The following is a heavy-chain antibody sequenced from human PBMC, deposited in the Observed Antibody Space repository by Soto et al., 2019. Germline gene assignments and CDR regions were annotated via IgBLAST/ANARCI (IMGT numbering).Heavy chain of an antibody. Sequence: QVQLQESGPGLVRPSQTLSLTCTVSGGSISGYYWNWIRQRPGRGLEWIGYIHSSGSTYYNPSLKSRITISVATSKKQFSLKLHSVTAADTAVYYCARRGGYCTGGSCYWFAPWGQGTLVTVSS. CDR2: IHSSGST. CDR3: ARRGGYCTGGSCYWFAP. D-gene: IGHD2-15*01. J-gene: IGHJ5*02. CDR1: GGSISGYY. V-gene: IGHV4-31*03.